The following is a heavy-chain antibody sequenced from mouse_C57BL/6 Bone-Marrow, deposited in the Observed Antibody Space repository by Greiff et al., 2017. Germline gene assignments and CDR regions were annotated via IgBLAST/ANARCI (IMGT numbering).Heavy chain of an antibody. D-gene: IGHD2-2*01. CDR1: GYTFTSYW. J-gene: IGHJ3*01. V-gene: IGHV1-52*01. CDR3: AMEEWLRRGVSC. CDR2: IDPSDSDT. Sequence: QVQLQQPGAELVRPGSSVKLSCKASGYTFTSYWMPWVKQRPIQGHEWIGNIDPSDSDTHYNQEFKDKATLTVDKSSSTAYMQLSSLTSEDSAVYCCAMEEWLRRGVSCWGQGTLVTVCA.